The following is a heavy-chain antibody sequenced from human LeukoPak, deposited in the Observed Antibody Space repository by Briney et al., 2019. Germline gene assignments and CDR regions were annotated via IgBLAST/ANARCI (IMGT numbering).Heavy chain of an antibody. D-gene: IGHD3-10*01. Sequence: PGGSLRLSCAASGFTFSSYAMSWVRQAPGKGLEWVSAISGSGGSTYYADSVKGRFTISRDSSKNTLYLQMNSLRAEDTAVYYCAKSGVLFGAYYFDYWGQGTLVTVSS. CDR2: ISGSGGST. CDR3: AKSGVLFGAYYFDY. J-gene: IGHJ4*02. V-gene: IGHV3-23*01. CDR1: GFTFSSYA.